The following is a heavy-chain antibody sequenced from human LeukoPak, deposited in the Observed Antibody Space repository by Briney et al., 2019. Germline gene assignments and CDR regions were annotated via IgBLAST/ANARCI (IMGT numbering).Heavy chain of an antibody. V-gene: IGHV1-2*02. Sequence: ASAKVSCKASGYTSTGYYIHWVRQAPGQGLEWMGWIHPNSGGTKYAPEFQGRVTMTRDTSISTAYMELSRLRSDDTAVYYCARIPSAAADYWGQGTLVTVSS. D-gene: IGHD6-13*01. CDR1: GYTSTGYY. J-gene: IGHJ4*02. CDR3: ARIPSAAADY. CDR2: IHPNSGGT.